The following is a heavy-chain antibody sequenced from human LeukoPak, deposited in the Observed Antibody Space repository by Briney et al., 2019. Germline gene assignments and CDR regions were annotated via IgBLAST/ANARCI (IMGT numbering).Heavy chain of an antibody. CDR3: ARGRSGLYYYGSGSYYNYWFDP. D-gene: IGHD3-10*01. CDR1: GGSVSRSNYY. J-gene: IGHJ5*02. V-gene: IGHV4-61*01. CDR2: MYYSGST. Sequence: SETLSLTCNVSGGSVSRSNYYWTWIRQPPGKGLEWIGYMYYSGSTYYNPSLKSRDTISIDTSKNQFSLKLSSVTAADTAVYYCARGRSGLYYYGSGSYYNYWFDPWGQGTLVTVSS.